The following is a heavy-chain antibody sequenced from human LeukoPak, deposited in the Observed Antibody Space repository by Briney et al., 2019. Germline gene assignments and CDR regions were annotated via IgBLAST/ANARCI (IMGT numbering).Heavy chain of an antibody. CDR2: IKQDGSEI. D-gene: IGHD1-26*01. Sequence: PGGSLRLSCAASGFTFNNYAMSWVRQAPGKGLEWVANIKQDGSEIYYVDSVRGRFTISRDNAKNSLYLQMNSLRAEDTAVYYCARPSLNTGSYFDYWGQGILVSVSS. CDR1: GFTFNNYA. J-gene: IGHJ4*02. CDR3: ARPSLNTGSYFDY. V-gene: IGHV3-7*01.